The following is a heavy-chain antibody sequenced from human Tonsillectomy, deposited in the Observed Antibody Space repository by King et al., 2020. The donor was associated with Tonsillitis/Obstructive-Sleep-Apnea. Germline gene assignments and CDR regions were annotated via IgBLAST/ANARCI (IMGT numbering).Heavy chain of an antibody. J-gene: IGHJ5*02. V-gene: IGHV3-15*01. CDR3: TTDEYDFDP. CDR2: SKSKTEGGKT. CDR1: GFTFSNAW. D-gene: IGHD3-3*01. Sequence: VQLVESGGGLVKPGGSLRLSCAASGFTFSNAWMSWVRPAPGKGLEWVGRSKSKTEGGKTDYAAPVQGRFTISRDVSKNTLYLQMNSLKTEDTAVYYCTTDEYDFDPWGQGTLVTVSS.